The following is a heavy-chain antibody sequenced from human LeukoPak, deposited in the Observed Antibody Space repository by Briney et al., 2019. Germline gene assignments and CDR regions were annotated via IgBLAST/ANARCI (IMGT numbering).Heavy chain of an antibody. D-gene: IGHD3-22*01. J-gene: IGHJ4*02. CDR3: ARPQSSSGYYWPFDD. CDR1: GFTFSSYA. V-gene: IGHV3-23*01. Sequence: GGSLRLSCAASGFTFSSYAMSWVRQAPGKGLEWVSAISGSGGSTYYADSVKGRFTISRDNSKNTLYLQMSSLRAEDTAVYYCARPQSSSGYYWPFDDWGQGTLVTVSS. CDR2: ISGSGGST.